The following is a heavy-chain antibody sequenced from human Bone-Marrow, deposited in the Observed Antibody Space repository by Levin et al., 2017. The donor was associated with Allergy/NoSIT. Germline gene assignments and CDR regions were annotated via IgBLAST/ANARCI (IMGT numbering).Heavy chain of an antibody. J-gene: IGHJ4*02. CDR2: IDQSGNT. CDR3: ARTLGYCSGDGCYYYFDY. Sequence: SETLSLTCAVSNYSISSDFHWGWIRQPPGKGLEWIGSIDQSGNTYYNPSLKSRVTISVDTSKNQFSLRLTSVTAADTAVYYCARTLGYCSGDGCYYYFDYWGQGTLVTVSS. V-gene: IGHV4-38-2*01. D-gene: IGHD2-15*01. CDR1: NYSISSDFH.